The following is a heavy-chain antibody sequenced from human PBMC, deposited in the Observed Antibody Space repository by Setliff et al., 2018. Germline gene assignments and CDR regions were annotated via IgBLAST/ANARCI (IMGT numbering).Heavy chain of an antibody. Sequence: SETLSLTCTVPGASITTSNSYWGWIRQPPGKGLEWIAHIYYSGNTFYNPSLGSRLTISGDTSKNQFSLKLSSVTAADTAVYYCARRIVGAVDGFDIWGQGTMVTVS. CDR3: ARRIVGAVDGFDI. CDR1: GASITTSNSY. D-gene: IGHD1-26*01. J-gene: IGHJ3*02. CDR2: IYYSGNT. V-gene: IGHV4-39*01.